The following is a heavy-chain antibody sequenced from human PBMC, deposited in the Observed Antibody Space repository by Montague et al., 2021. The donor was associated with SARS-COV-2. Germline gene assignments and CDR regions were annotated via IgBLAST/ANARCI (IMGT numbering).Heavy chain of an antibody. J-gene: IGHJ5*02. CDR1: NRSISSYY. CDR2: IYYRGST. Sequence: SETLSLTCTVSNRSISSYYWSWVRQPPGKRLEWIGYIYYRGSTNYNPSLESRVTMSVDTAKNQFSLKLRSVTAADTAVYFCAREGLNNWFDPWGQGTLVIVSS. CDR3: AREGLNNWFDP. V-gene: IGHV4-59*01.